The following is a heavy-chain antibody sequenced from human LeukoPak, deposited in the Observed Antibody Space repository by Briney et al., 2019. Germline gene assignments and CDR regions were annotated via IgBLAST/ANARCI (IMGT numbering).Heavy chain of an antibody. CDR2: IYYSGST. CDR1: GGSISSYY. CDR3: ARTLSGSYYYYFDY. V-gene: IGHV4-59*01. D-gene: IGHD1-26*01. J-gene: IGHJ4*02. Sequence: PSETLSLTCTVSGGSISSYYWSWIRQPPGKGLEWIGYIYYSGSTNYNPSLKSRVTISVDTSKNQFSLKLSSVTAADTAVYYCARTLSGSYYYYFDYWGQGTLVTVSS.